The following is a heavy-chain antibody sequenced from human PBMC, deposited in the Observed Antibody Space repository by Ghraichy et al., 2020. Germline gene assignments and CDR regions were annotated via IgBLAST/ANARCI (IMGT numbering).Heavy chain of an antibody. V-gene: IGHV6-1*01. CDR3: ARLIRGAYDY. J-gene: IGHJ4*02. D-gene: IGHD3-16*01. CDR2: TYYRPKWFN. CDR1: GDSVSSNSVA. Sequence: SQTLSLTCAISGDSVSSNSVAWTWLRQSPSRGFEWLGGTYYRPKWFNDYAVSVKSRITINPDTSKNQFSLQLNSVTPEDTAMYYCARLIRGAYDYWGQGTLVTVSS.